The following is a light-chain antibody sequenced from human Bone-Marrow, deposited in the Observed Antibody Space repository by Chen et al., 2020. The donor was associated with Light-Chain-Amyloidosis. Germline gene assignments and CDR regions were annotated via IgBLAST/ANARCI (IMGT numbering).Light chain of an antibody. CDR2: KNT. CDR1: NIGGKD. Sequence: SYELTQPLSVSVALGQTATITCEGNNIGGKDVHWYQQRPGQAPVLVIYKNTNRPSGIPERLAGYNSGNTATLTISRAQAGDEGDYHCHVWDSYTAVFGGGTKLTVL. V-gene: IGLV3-9*01. J-gene: IGLJ3*02. CDR3: HVWDSYTAV.